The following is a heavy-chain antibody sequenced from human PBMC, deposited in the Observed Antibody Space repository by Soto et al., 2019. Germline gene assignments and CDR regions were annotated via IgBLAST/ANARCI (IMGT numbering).Heavy chain of an antibody. D-gene: IGHD6-19*01. V-gene: IGHV3-30*18. CDR2: ISYDGSNK. J-gene: IGHJ4*03. CDR3: AKDTSSGWYGFDY. Sequence: PGGSLRLSCAASGFTFSSYGMHWVRQAPGKGLEWVAVISYDGSNKYYADSVKGRFTISRDNSKNTLYLQMNSLRAEDTAVYYCAKDTSSGWYGFDYWGQGTTVTVSS. CDR1: GFTFSSYG.